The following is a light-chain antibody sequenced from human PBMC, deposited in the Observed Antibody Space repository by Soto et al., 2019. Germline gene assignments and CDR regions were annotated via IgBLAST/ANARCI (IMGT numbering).Light chain of an antibody. CDR1: QSVFSS. CDR3: QQYGYSPIT. J-gene: IGKJ5*01. Sequence: EIVMTQSPATLSVSPGERATLSFRASQSVFSSLAWYQQKPGQAPRLLIYGAATRATGIPARFSGGGSGTDFTLTISRLEPEDFAVYYCQQYGYSPITFGQGTRLQIK. CDR2: GAA. V-gene: IGKV3-15*01.